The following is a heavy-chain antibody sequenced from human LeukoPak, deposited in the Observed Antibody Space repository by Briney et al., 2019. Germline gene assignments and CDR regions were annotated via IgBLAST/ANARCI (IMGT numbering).Heavy chain of an antibody. Sequence: SETLSLTCTVSGGSISTYCWSWIRQPPGKGLEWIGYIYNSGSTNYNPSLKSRVTISVDTSKNQFSLKLTSVTAADTAVYYCARRLRNSGELNSWGQGTLVTVSS. CDR2: IYNSGST. J-gene: IGHJ4*02. D-gene: IGHD1-26*01. CDR3: ARRLRNSGELNS. CDR1: GGSISTYC. V-gene: IGHV4-59*08.